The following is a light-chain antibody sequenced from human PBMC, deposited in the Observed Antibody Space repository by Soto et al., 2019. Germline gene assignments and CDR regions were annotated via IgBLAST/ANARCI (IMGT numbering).Light chain of an antibody. J-gene: IGLJ1*01. CDR3: AAWDESLSGFYV. CDR1: SSNIGSNY. CDR2: SNN. Sequence: SVLTQPPSASGTPGQRVTISCSGSSSNIGSNYVYWYQQLPGTAPKLLIYSNNQRPSGVPDRFSGSKSGTSASLAISGLRSEDEADYYCAAWDESLSGFYVFGTGTKVTVL. V-gene: IGLV1-47*02.